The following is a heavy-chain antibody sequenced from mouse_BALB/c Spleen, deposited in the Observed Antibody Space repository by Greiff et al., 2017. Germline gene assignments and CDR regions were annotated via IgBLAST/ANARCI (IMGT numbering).Heavy chain of an antibody. D-gene: IGHD2-10*01. V-gene: IGHV14-3*02. CDR3: ARNAYYGNPFDY. Sequence: VQLKQSGAELVKPGASVKLSCTASGFNIKDTYMHWVKQRPEQGLEWIGRIDPANGNTKYDPKFQGKATITADTSSNTAYLQLSSLTSEDTAVYYCARNAYYGNPFDYWGQGTTLTVSS. CDR1: GFNIKDTY. J-gene: IGHJ2*01. CDR2: IDPANGNT.